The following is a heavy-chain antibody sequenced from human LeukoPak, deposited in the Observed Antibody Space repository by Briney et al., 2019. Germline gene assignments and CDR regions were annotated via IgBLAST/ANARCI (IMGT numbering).Heavy chain of an antibody. V-gene: IGHV4-34*01. CDR1: GGSFSGYY. CDR2: INHSGST. Sequence: SETLSLTCAVYGGSFSGYYWSWIRQPPGKGLEWIGEINHSGSTNYNPSLKSRVTISVDTSMNQFSLKLSSVTAAYTAVYYCASKTRTRYCTNGVCYGDYWGQGTLVTVSS. CDR3: ASKTRTRYCTNGVCYGDY. J-gene: IGHJ4*02. D-gene: IGHD2-8*01.